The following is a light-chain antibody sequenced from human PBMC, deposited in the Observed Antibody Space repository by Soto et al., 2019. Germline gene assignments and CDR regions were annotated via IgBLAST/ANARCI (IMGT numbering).Light chain of an antibody. Sequence: DIQMTQSPSTLSASVGERVTITCRASQSVSSSLAWYQQKPGKAPRLLIYRASTLENGVPSRFSGSGSGTESTPTISSLPPDDFATYYCQQYNSYSPFTFGQGTKVEI. CDR1: QSVSSS. CDR3: QQYNSYSPFT. V-gene: IGKV1-5*03. CDR2: RAS. J-gene: IGKJ2*01.